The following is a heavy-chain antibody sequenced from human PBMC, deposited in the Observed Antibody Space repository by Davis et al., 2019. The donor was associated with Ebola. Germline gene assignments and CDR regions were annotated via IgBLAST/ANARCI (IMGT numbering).Heavy chain of an antibody. CDR2: IYHTENT. D-gene: IGHD3-16*01. Sequence: GSLRLSCAVSGGSINRSNWWTWVRQSPRKGLEWIGEIYHTENTRYNPSLKNRVTISIDRSSNQLSLKLTSVTAADTAVYFCASGHWGRAFYLDYWGQGTLVTVSS. J-gene: IGHJ4*02. CDR3: ASGHWGRAFYLDY. V-gene: IGHV4-4*01. CDR1: GGSINRSNW.